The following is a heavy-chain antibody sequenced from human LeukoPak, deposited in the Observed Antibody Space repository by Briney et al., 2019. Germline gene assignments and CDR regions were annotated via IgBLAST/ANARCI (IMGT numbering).Heavy chain of an antibody. D-gene: IGHD6-13*01. CDR2: IKQDGSEK. V-gene: IGHV3-7*03. CDR3: ARQETGYSSSWWELFDY. J-gene: IGHJ4*02. Sequence: PGGSLRLSCAASGFTFSSHWMSWVRQAPGKGLEWVANIKQDGSEKYYVDSVKGRFTISSDNAKNSLYLQMNSLRAEDTALYYCARQETGYSSSWWELFDYWGRGTLVTVSS. CDR1: GFTFSSHW.